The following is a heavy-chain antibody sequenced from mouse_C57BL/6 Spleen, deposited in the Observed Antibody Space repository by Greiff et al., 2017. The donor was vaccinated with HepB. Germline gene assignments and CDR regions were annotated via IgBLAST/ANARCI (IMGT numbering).Heavy chain of an antibody. D-gene: IGHD4-1*01. CDR1: GYTFTSYW. Sequence: QVQLQQSGTELVKPGASVKLSCKASGYTFTSYWMHWVKQRPGQGLEWIGNINPSNGGTNYNEKFKSKATLTVDKSSSTAYMQLSSLTSEDSAVYYCARKVELGTGFAYWGQGTLVTVSA. J-gene: IGHJ3*01. CDR3: ARKVELGTGFAY. V-gene: IGHV1-53*01. CDR2: INPSNGGT.